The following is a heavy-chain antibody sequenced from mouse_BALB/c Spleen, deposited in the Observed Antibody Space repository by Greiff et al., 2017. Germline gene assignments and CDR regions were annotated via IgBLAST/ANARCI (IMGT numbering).Heavy chain of an antibody. CDR2: IWAGGST. V-gene: IGHV2-9*02. D-gene: IGHD3-1*01. Sequence: VQRVESGPGLVAPSQSLSITCTVSGFSLTSYGVHWVRQPPGKGLEWLGVIWAGGSTNYNSALMSRLSISKDNSKSQVFLKMNSLQTDDTAMYYCARDSGRTRAMDYWGQGTSVTVSA. CDR3: ARDSGRTRAMDY. CDR1: GFSLTSYG. J-gene: IGHJ4*01.